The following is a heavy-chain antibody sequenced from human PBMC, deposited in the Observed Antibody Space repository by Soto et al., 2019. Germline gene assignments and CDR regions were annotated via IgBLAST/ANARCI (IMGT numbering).Heavy chain of an antibody. J-gene: IGHJ5*02. V-gene: IGHV4-31*03. CDR1: GGSISSGDYY. CDR3: ARWSSGSRQGFDP. Sequence: QVQLQESGPGLVKPSQTLSLTCTVSGGSISSGDYYWSWILQHAGKGLEWIGYIYYSGSTYYNPSLKRRVTISVDTSKNQFSLKLSSVTAADTAVYYCARWSSGSRQGFDPWGQGTLVTVSS. CDR2: IYYSGST. D-gene: IGHD2-15*01.